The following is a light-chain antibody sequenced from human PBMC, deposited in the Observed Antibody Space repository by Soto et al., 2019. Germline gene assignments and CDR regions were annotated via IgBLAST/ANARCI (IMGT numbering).Light chain of an antibody. CDR2: YDD. V-gene: IGLV1-36*01. J-gene: IGLJ2*01. CDR1: SSNVGNNA. Sequence: QSELTQPPSVSEAPRQRVTISCSGSSSNVGNNAVNWYQQLPGKAPKLLIYYDDLLPSGVSDRFSGSKSGTSASLAISGLQSEDEADYYCAVWDDSLNGVVFGGGTKVTVL. CDR3: AVWDDSLNGVV.